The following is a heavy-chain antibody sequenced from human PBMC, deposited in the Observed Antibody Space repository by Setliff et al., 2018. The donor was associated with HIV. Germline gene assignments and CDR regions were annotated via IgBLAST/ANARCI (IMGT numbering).Heavy chain of an antibody. CDR3: ARLYYLVGNWFDP. Sequence: SETLSLTCTVSGGSISSSSSYWGWIRQSPGKGLEWIGSIYYSGSTYYNPSLKSRVTISVDTSKDQFYLRLSSVTAADTAVYYCARLYYLVGNWFDPWGQGTLVTVSS. J-gene: IGHJ5*02. D-gene: IGHD2-2*01. V-gene: IGHV4-39*01. CDR1: GGSISSSSSY. CDR2: IYYSGST.